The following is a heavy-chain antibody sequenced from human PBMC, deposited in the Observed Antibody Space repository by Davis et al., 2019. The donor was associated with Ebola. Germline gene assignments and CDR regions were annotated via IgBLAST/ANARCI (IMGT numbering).Heavy chain of an antibody. Sequence: HSQTLSLTCAISGDSVSSESVAWNWIRQSPSRGLEWLGRTYYGSKWYNDYALSVKSRLTINPDTSKNQFSLQLNSVTPEDTAVYYCVRGFFKYGFDYWGQGTLVTVSS. D-gene: IGHD3-10*01. J-gene: IGHJ4*02. V-gene: IGHV6-1*01. CDR1: GDSVSSESVA. CDR3: VRGFFKYGFDY. CDR2: TYYGSKWYN.